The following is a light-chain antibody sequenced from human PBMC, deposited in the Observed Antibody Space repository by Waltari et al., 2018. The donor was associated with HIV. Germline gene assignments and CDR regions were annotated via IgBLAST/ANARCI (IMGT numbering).Light chain of an antibody. Sequence: QSALTQPASVSGSPGQSITISCTGTSNNIGNYNLVSWYQHHPGKAPQLIIYEVTKRPSGISVRFSGSKSGNTATLDITGLQIGDEADYYCGTKDDNIILGLFGTGTWVTVL. CDR3: GTKDDNIILGL. V-gene: IGLV2-14*02. CDR1: SNNIGNYNL. CDR2: EVT. J-gene: IGLJ1*01.